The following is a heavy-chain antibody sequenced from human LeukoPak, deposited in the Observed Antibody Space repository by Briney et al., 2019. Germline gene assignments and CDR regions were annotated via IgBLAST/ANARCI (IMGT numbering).Heavy chain of an antibody. Sequence: GGSLRLSCAASGFTVSSNYMSWVRQAPGKGLEWVSVIYSGGSTYYADSVKGRFTISRDNSKNTLYLQMNSLRAEDTAVYYCARQRGIVGATYFDYWGQGTLVTVSS. V-gene: IGHV3-66*04. CDR3: ARQRGIVGATYFDY. J-gene: IGHJ4*02. CDR1: GFTVSSNY. D-gene: IGHD1-26*01. CDR2: IYSGGST.